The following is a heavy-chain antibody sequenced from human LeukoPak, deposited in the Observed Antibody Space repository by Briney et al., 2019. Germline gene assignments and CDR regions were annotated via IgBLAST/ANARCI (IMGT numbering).Heavy chain of an antibody. V-gene: IGHV4-39*07. CDR1: GGSITSSSYY. J-gene: IGHJ4*02. Sequence: KASEILSLTCTVSGGSITSSSYYWGWIRQPPGKGLELIGTIYYSGSTYYNPSLKSRVTISLDTSKNQFSLKLSSVTAADTAVYYCAREKPGGWLLRFRPPTIDYWGQGTLVTVSS. D-gene: IGHD2-21*01. CDR2: IYYSGST. CDR3: AREKPGGWLLRFRPPTIDY.